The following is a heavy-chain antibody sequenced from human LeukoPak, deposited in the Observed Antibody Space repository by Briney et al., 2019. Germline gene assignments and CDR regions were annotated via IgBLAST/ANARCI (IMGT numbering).Heavy chain of an antibody. J-gene: IGHJ6*02. D-gene: IGHD6-19*01. CDR2: INHSGST. Sequence: SETLSLTCAVYGGSFSGYYWSWIRQPPGKGLEWIGEINHSGSTNYNPSLKSRVTISVDTSKNQFSLKLSSVTAADTAVYYCARGRSGWQLYYYYGMDVWGQGTTVTVSS. CDR3: ARGRSGWQLYYYYGMDV. CDR1: GGSFSGYY. V-gene: IGHV4-34*01.